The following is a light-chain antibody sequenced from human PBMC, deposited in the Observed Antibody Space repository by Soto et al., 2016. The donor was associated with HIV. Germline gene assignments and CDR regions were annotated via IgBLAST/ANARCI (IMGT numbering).Light chain of an antibody. Sequence: DIQMTQSPSSVSASVGDRVTITCRASQAINSRLAWYQQNPGKAPEVLITATYTLQDGVPSRFSGSASGGTGTDFTLTMNSLQPEDFATYYCQQTDSFPFTFGPGTKVNV. J-gene: IGKJ3*01. V-gene: IGKV1-12*01. CDR2: ATY. CDR1: QAINSR. CDR3: QQTDSFPFT.